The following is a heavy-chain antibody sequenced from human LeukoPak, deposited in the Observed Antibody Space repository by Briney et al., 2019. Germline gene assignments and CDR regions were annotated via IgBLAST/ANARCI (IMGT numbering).Heavy chain of an antibody. J-gene: IGHJ3*02. D-gene: IGHD4-23*01. CDR1: GFTFSSYW. CDR2: ISYDGSNK. Sequence: GGSLRLSCAASGFTFSSYWMSWVRQAPGKGLEWVAVISYDGSNKYYADSVKGRFTISRDNSKNTLYLQMNSLRAEDTAVYYCAKGEGGNSDAFDIWGQGTMVTVSS. CDR3: AKGEGGNSDAFDI. V-gene: IGHV3-30*18.